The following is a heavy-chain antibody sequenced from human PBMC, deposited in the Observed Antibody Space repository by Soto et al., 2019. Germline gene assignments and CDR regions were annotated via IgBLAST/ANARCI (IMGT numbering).Heavy chain of an antibody. CDR2: IRGNGGSA. CDR1: GFTFSSYA. J-gene: IGHJ6*03. D-gene: IGHD6-25*01. V-gene: IGHV3-23*01. Sequence: GGSLRLSCAASGFTFSSYAMSWVRQAPGKGLEWVAGIRGNGGSASYADSVKGRFTISRDNSKNTLNLQMDSLSAEDTAFYYCAKRKNLDPAGDYYYYYMDVWGKGTTVTVSS. CDR3: AKRKNLDPAGDYYYYYMDV.